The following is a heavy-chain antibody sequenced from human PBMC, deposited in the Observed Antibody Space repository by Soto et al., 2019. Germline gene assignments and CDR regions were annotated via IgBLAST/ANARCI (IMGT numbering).Heavy chain of an antibody. D-gene: IGHD3-22*01. CDR1: GASFTRST. V-gene: IGHV1-69*02. Sequence: QVQLVQSGAEVKRPGSSVKVSCKASGASFTRSTFSWVRQAPGQGLQWMGRFIPMLGITNYAQTFQGRVTITADKPTRTAYMDLSSLRSDDTAVYYCASLYDDTSGKFASWGQGTLVTVSS. CDR3: ASLYDDTSGKFAS. CDR2: FIPMLGIT. J-gene: IGHJ4*02.